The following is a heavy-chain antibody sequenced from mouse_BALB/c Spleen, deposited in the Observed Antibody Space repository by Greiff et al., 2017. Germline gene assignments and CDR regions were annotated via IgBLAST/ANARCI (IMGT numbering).Heavy chain of an antibody. CDR3: ARDGQAAWFAY. V-gene: IGHV5-17*02. CDR2: ISSGSSTI. J-gene: IGHJ3*01. CDR1: GFTFSSFG. Sequence: DVMLVESGGGLVQPGGSRKLSCAASGFTFSSFGMHWVRQAPEKGLEWVAYISSGSSTIYYADTVKGRFTISRDNPKNTLFLQMTSLRSEDTAMYYCARDGQAAWFAYWGQGTLVTVSA. D-gene: IGHD3-3*01.